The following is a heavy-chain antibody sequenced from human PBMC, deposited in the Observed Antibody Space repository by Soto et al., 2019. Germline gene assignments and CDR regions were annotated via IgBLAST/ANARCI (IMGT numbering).Heavy chain of an antibody. J-gene: IGHJ6*02. Sequence: EVQLLESGGGLVQPGGSLRLSCAASGFTFSSYAMSWVRQAPGKGLEWVSAISGSGGSTYYADSAKGRFTISRDNSKNTLYLQMNSLRAEDTAVYYCAKGSGYSSSWYGGGYYYYYGMDVWGQGTTVTVSS. D-gene: IGHD6-13*01. V-gene: IGHV3-23*01. CDR1: GFTFSSYA. CDR2: ISGSGGST. CDR3: AKGSGYSSSWYGGGYYYYYGMDV.